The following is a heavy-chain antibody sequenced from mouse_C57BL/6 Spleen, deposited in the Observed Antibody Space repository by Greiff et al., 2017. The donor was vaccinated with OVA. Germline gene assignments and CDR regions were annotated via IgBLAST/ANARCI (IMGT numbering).Heavy chain of an antibody. J-gene: IGHJ4*01. V-gene: IGHV6-3*01. CDR3: TRGDYYGSPLAMDD. CDR2: IRLKSDNYAT. CDR1: GFTFSNYW. Sequence: EVPLVESGGGLVQPGGSMKLSCVASGFTFSNYWMNWVRQSPEKGLEWVAQIRLKSDNYATHYAESVKGRFTISRDDSKSSVYLQMNNLRAEDSGRYDYTRGDYYGSPLAMDDWGQGTSVTVAS. D-gene: IGHD1-1*01.